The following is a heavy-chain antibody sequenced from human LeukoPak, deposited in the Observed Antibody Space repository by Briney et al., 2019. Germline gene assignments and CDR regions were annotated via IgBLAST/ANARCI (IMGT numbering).Heavy chain of an antibody. V-gene: IGHV4-59*01. CDR1: GGSXXRYY. CDR2: VST. Sequence: WGGSXXRYYWSWLRQPPGKGLEWIGYVSTNYNHSLKSRVTISVDTSKNQFSVKLSSVTAADTAVYYCARDTLFGSFDYWGQGTLVTVSS. D-gene: IGHD3-16*01. J-gene: IGHJ4*02. CDR3: ARDTLFGSFDY.